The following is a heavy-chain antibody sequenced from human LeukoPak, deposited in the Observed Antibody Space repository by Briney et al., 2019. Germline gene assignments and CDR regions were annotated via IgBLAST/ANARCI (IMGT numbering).Heavy chain of an antibody. D-gene: IGHD5-18*01. CDR3: ARDRAGVQLWFNDYYYYYDMDV. J-gene: IGHJ6*02. CDR2: IILILGIA. CDR1: GGTFSSYA. Sequence: SVKVSCKASGGTFSSYAISWVRQAPGQGLEWMGRIILILGIANYAQKFQGRVTITADKSTSTAYMELSSLRSEDTAVYYCARDRAGVQLWFNDYYYYYDMDVWGQGTTVTVSS. V-gene: IGHV1-69*04.